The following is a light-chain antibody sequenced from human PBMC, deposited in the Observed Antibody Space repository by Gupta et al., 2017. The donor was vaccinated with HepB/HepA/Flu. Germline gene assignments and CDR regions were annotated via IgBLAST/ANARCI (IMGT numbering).Light chain of an antibody. CDR3: QQRDRTPLT. J-gene: IGKJ4*01. CDR2: AAS. Sequence: DIQMTQSPSSLFASVGDRVTITCRASQSISTYLNWYQQKPGKAPKLLMYAASTLQSGVPSRFSGRGSGTDFTLTISRLQPEDFATYYCQQRDRTPLTFGGGTKVEIK. CDR1: QSISTY. V-gene: IGKV1-39*01.